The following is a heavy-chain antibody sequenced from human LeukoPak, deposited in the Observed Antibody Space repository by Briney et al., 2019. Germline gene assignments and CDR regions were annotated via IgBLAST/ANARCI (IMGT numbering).Heavy chain of an antibody. CDR2: INPNSGGT. D-gene: IGHD6-13*01. CDR3: AKCGDFIAASYNWFDP. V-gene: IGHV1-2*06. CDR1: GYTFTDYY. Sequence: ASVKVSCTASGYTFTDYYMHWVRQAPGQGLEWMGRINPNSGGTKYAQKFQGRVTMTRDTSISTAYMELNRLTSDDTAVYYCAKCGDFIAASYNWFDPWGPGTLVTVSS. J-gene: IGHJ5*02.